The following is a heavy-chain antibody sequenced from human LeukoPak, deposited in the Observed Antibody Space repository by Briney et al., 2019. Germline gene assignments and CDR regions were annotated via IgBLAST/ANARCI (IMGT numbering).Heavy chain of an antibody. CDR3: ARQCIAAAVHFDY. CDR2: IWYDGSNK. Sequence: GGSLRLSCAATGFTFRSYGMHGIRQAPGKGLEWVAVIWYDGSNKYYADSVKGRFTISRDNSKNTLYLQMNSLRAEDTPVYYCARQCIAAAVHFDYWGQGTLVTVSS. V-gene: IGHV3-33*01. J-gene: IGHJ4*02. D-gene: IGHD6-13*01. CDR1: GFTFRSYG.